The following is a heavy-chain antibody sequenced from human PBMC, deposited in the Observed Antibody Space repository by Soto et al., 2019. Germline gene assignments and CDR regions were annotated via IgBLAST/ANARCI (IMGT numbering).Heavy chain of an antibody. J-gene: IGHJ4*02. CDR3: AVASTGYYFDY. V-gene: IGHV4-39*07. CDR2: IYYSGST. CDR1: GGSISSSSYY. Sequence: SETLSLTCTVSGGSISSSSYYWGWIRQPPGKGLEWIGSIYYSGSTYYNPSLKSRVTISVDTSKNQFSLKLSSVTAADTAVYYCAVASTGYYFDYWGQGTLVTVSS. D-gene: IGHD6-19*01.